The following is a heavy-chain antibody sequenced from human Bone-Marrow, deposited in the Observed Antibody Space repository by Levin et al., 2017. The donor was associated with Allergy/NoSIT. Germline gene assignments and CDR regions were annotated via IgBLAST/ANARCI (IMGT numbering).Heavy chain of an antibody. CDR1: EYSFTSNW. J-gene: IGHJ5*02. D-gene: IGHD2-15*01. CDR3: VRLGYCTGGSCYLNH. V-gene: IGHV5-51*01. Sequence: PGGSLRLSCEGSEYSFTSNWVGWVRQMPGKGLEWMGVIYLADSDTRYSPSFQGQVTISADKSTSTAYLQWSSLKASDTATYYCVRLGYCTGGSCYLNHWGQGTLVTVSS. CDR2: IYLADSDT.